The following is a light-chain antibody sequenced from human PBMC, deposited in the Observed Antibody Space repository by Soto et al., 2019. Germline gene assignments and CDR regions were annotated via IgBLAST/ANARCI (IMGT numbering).Light chain of an antibody. V-gene: IGKV1-5*03. CDR3: QPYNTDSLT. CDR1: QSISSW. J-gene: IGKJ4*01. CDR2: KAS. Sequence: DIQMTQSPSTLSASVGDRVTITCRASQSISSWLAWYQQKPGKAPKLLIYKASSLESGVPSRFSGSGSGTEFTLTISSSQSHDFATPYYQPYNTDSLTFGGGTKVEIK.